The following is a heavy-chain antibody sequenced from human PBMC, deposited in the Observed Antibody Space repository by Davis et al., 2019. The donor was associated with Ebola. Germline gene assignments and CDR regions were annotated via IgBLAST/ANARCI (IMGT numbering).Heavy chain of an antibody. CDR1: GGTFSSYA. Sequence: SVKVSCKASGGTFSSYAISWVRQAPGQGLEWMGGIIPIFGTANYAQKFQGRVTITADESTSTAYMELSSLRSEDTAVYYCARATHYDLYAFDIWGQGTMVTVSS. CDR3: ARATHYDLYAFDI. D-gene: IGHD3-3*01. J-gene: IGHJ3*02. CDR2: IIPIFGTA. V-gene: IGHV1-69*13.